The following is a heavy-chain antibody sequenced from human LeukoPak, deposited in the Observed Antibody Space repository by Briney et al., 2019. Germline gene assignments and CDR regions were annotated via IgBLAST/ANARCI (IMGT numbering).Heavy chain of an antibody. CDR1: GFTFSSYG. V-gene: IGHV3-30*02. Sequence: GGSLRLSCAASGFTFSSYGMHWVRQAPGKGLEGVAFIRYDGSNKYYADSVKGRFTISRDNSKNTLYLQMNSLRAEDTAVYYCATQTPLRYFDWLLSFDYWGQGTLVTVSS. J-gene: IGHJ4*02. CDR3: ATQTPLRYFDWLLSFDY. D-gene: IGHD3-9*01. CDR2: IRYDGSNK.